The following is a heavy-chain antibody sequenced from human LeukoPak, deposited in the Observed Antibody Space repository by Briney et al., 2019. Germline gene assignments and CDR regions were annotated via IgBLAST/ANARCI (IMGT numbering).Heavy chain of an antibody. CDR1: GYTFNTYG. CDR2: FSTYDDTT. D-gene: IGHD2-15*01. J-gene: IGHJ6*02. CDR3: ARGPLVAKYYKGMDV. V-gene: IGHV1-18*01. Sequence: ASVKVSCKPSGYTFNTYGISWVRQAPGQGLEWVGWFSTYDDTTEYAQNLQGRVTLTTDTSTSTAYMELRSLRSDDTAVYYCARGPLVAKYYKGMDVWGQGTTVTVSS.